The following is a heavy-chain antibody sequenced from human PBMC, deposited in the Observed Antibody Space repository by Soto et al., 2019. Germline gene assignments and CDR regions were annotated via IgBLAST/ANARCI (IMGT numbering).Heavy chain of an antibody. D-gene: IGHD6-19*01. Sequence: QVQLQESGPGLVKPSGTLSLTCAVSGGSISSSNWWSWVRQPPGKGLEWIGEIYHSGSTNYNPSLKSRVTIPVDKSKNQFSLKLSSVTAADTAVYYCARGGIAVAGEYYFDYWGQGTLVTVSS. CDR2: IYHSGST. CDR3: ARGGIAVAGEYYFDY. V-gene: IGHV4-4*02. CDR1: GGSISSSNW. J-gene: IGHJ4*02.